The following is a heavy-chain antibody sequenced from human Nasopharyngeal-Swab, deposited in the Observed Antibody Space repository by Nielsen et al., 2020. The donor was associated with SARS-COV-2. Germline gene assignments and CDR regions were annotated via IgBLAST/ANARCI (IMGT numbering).Heavy chain of an antibody. CDR3: ARGHLLDDFWSGYYIYKTYYYYGMDV. J-gene: IGHJ6*02. Sequence: WIPQPPGKGLEWIGEINHSGSTNYNPSLKSRVTISVDTSKNQFSLKLSSVTAADTAVYYCARGHLLDDFWSGYYIYKTYYYYGMDVWGQGTTVTVSS. D-gene: IGHD3-3*01. CDR2: INHSGST. V-gene: IGHV4-34*01.